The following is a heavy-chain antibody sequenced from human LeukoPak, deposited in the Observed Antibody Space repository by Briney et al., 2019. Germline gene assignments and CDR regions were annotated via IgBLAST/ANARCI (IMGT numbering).Heavy chain of an antibody. Sequence: GGSLRLSCSASGFTFTTYAIHWVRQAPGKGLEYVSAVSSNGSRTYYADSVKGRFTISRDNSKNTLYLQMSSLRVEDTAMYYCAKDDGTTAFWYFDLWGRGTLVTVSS. CDR1: GFTFTTYA. J-gene: IGHJ2*01. D-gene: IGHD1-7*01. CDR2: VSSNGSRT. V-gene: IGHV3-64D*06. CDR3: AKDDGTTAFWYFDL.